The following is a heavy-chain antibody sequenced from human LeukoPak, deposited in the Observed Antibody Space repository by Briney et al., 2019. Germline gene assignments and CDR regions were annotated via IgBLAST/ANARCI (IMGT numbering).Heavy chain of an antibody. J-gene: IGHJ1*01. V-gene: IGHV3-23*01. CDR3: ATITSMRVVLIS. D-gene: IGHD3-22*01. Sequence: GGSLRLSCAASGFTFSSFDMTWVRPAPGKGLEWVSTISVSATNTYYADSVKGRFTISRDNSKNTLYLQMNSLRADDTAVYYCATITSMRVVLISWGQGTLVTVSS. CDR1: GFTFSSFD. CDR2: ISVSATNT.